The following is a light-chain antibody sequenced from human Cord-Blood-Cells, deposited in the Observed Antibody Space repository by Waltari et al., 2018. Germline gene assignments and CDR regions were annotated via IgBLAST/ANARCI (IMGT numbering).Light chain of an antibody. V-gene: IGLV2-23*01. Sequence: QSALTQPASVSESPGQSLTISCTGTSSDVGSYNLVSWYQRHPGKAPKLMIYEGSTRPSGFSNRYSGSKPGNTASLTPSGSQAEDEADYSFCSYAGSSTWVFGGVTDLTVL. CDR1: SSDVGSYNL. CDR3: CSYAGSSTWV. J-gene: IGLJ3*02. CDR2: EGS.